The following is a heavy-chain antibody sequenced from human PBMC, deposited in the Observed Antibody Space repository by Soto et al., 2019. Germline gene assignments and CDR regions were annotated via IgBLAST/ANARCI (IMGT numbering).Heavy chain of an antibody. V-gene: IGHV3-23*01. CDR2: ISGSGGST. D-gene: IGHD6-13*01. CDR1: GFTFSSYA. J-gene: IGHJ4*02. Sequence: EVQLLESGGGLVQPGGSLRLSCAASGFTFSSYAMSWVRQAPGKGLEWVSAISGSGGSTYYADSVKGRFTISRDNSKNTLDLQMDSLRAEDTAVYYCAKEKGYSSSWFEFDYWGQGTLVTVSS. CDR3: AKEKGYSSSWFEFDY.